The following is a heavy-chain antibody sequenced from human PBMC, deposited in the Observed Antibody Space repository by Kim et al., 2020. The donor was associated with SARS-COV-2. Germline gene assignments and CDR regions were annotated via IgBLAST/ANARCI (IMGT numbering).Heavy chain of an antibody. Sequence: GRFTISRDNAKNSLYLQMNSLRAEDTAVYYCARETPSTSWEYYYYYGMDVWGQGTTVTVSS. CDR3: ARETPSTSWEYYYYYGMDV. J-gene: IGHJ6*02. V-gene: IGHV3-11*05. D-gene: IGHD2-2*01.